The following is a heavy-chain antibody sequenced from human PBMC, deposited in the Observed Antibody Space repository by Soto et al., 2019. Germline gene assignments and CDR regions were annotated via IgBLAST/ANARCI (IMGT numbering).Heavy chain of an antibody. D-gene: IGHD6-13*01. CDR3: ASGASRWYPYFFDS. Sequence: ASVKVSCKASGYTFTSYGISWVRQAPGQGLEWMGWISAYNGNTNYAQKFQDRVTITADDSTNTVYMELSSLRSDDTAVYFCASGASRWYPYFFDSWAQGTLVTVSS. CDR1: GYTFTSYG. V-gene: IGHV1-18*04. J-gene: IGHJ4*02. CDR2: ISAYNGNT.